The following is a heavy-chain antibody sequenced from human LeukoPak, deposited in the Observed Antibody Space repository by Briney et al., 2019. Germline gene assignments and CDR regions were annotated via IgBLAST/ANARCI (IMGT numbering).Heavy chain of an antibody. CDR1: GFTFSNYA. CDR3: AKDRSPYYYDSSGYTFDY. D-gene: IGHD3-22*01. CDR2: IRGGGGDT. V-gene: IGHV3-23*01. Sequence: HPGGPLRLSCAASGFTFSNYAMSWVRQAPGKGLEWVSGIRGGGGDTYYADSVKGRFTISRDNSKNTLYLQMNSLRAEDTAVYYCAKDRSPYYYDSSGYTFDYWGQGTLVTVSS. J-gene: IGHJ4*02.